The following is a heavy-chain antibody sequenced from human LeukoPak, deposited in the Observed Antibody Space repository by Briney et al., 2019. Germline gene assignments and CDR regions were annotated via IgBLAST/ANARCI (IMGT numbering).Heavy chain of an antibody. CDR2: IVPIFGTA. CDR3: ARDLYYDYVWGSYRLHFEY. V-gene: IGHV1-69*05. D-gene: IGHD3-16*02. CDR1: GGTFSSYA. Sequence: SVKVSCKASGGTFSSYAISWVRQAPGQGLEWMGGIVPIFGTANYAQKFQGRVTITTDESTSTAYMGLSSLRSEDTAVYYCARDLYYDYVWGSYRLHFEYWGQGTLVTVSS. J-gene: IGHJ4*02.